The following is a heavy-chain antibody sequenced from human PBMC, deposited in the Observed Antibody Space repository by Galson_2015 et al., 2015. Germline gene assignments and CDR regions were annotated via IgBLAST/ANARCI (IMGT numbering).Heavy chain of an antibody. CDR3: ARDLWDDSSGYFGY. V-gene: IGHV1-3*01. Sequence: SGYTFTSYAMHWVRQAPGQRLEWMGWINAGNGNTKYSQKFQGRVTITRDTSASTAYMELSSLRSEDTAVYYCARDLWDDSSGYFGYWGQGTLVTVSS. J-gene: IGHJ4*02. CDR1: GYTFTSYA. CDR2: INAGNGNT. D-gene: IGHD3-22*01.